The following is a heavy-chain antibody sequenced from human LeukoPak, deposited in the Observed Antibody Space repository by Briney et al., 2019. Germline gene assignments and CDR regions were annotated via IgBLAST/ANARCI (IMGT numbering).Heavy chain of an antibody. CDR3: AEDKNSGYQLAAEYFHH. CDR2: ISGSGSTT. Sequence: GGSLRLSCAASGFTFNNYAMTWVRQAPGKGLEWVSTISGSGSTTYYSDSVKGRFTISRDNSKNTLSLQMNSLRVEDTAIYYCAEDKNSGYQLAAEYFHHWGQGTLVTVSS. D-gene: IGHD3-22*01. CDR1: GFTFNNYA. V-gene: IGHV3-23*01. J-gene: IGHJ1*01.